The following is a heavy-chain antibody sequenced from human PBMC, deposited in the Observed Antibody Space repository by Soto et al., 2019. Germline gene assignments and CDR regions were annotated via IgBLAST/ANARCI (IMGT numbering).Heavy chain of an antibody. CDR2: IYYSGST. Sequence: SETLSLTCTVSGGSVSSGSYYWSWIRQPPGKGLEWIGYIYYSGSTNYNPSLKSRVTISVDTSKNQFSLKLSSVTAADTAVYYCASFSAARPYYYYGMDVWGQGTTVTVSS. CDR3: ASFSAARPYYYYGMDV. J-gene: IGHJ6*02. CDR1: GGSVSSGSYY. D-gene: IGHD6-6*01. V-gene: IGHV4-61*01.